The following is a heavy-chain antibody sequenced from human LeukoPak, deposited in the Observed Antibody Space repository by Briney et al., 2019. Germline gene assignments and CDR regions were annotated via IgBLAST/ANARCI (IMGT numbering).Heavy chain of an antibody. CDR2: ISSSGSTI. V-gene: IGHV3-11*04. J-gene: IGHJ4*02. Sequence: GGSLRLSCAASGFTFSDYYMSWIRQAPGKGLEWVSYISSSGSTIYYADSVKGRFTITRDNSKNTLYLQMNSLRLEDMALYYCAKPSGSGVDYWGRGTRVTASS. D-gene: IGHD1-26*01. CDR1: GFTFSDYY. CDR3: AKPSGSGVDY.